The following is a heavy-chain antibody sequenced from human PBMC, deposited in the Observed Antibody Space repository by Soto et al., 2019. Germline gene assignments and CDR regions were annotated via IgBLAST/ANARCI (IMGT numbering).Heavy chain of an antibody. V-gene: IGHV6-1*01. J-gene: IGHJ6*03. CDR1: GDSVSSNSAA. D-gene: IGHD3-3*01. CDR3: ARAESQGVAANTYYYYMDV. CDR2: TYYRSKWYN. Sequence: SQTLSLTCAISGDSVSSNSAAWNWIRQSPSRGLEWLGRTYYRSKWYNDYAVSVKSRITINPDTSKNQFSLQLNSVTPEDTAVYYCARAESQGVAANTYYYYMDVWGKGTTVTVSS.